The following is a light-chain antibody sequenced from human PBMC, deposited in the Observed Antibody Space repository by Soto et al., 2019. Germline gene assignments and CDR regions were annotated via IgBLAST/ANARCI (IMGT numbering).Light chain of an antibody. CDR1: SSNLGSNS. CDR3: GAWDDSLNGWV. Sequence: QSVLTQPPSASGPPGQRVTISCSGSSSNLGSNSVNWYQQVPGTAPKLLISSDNQRPSGVPDRFSGSQSGTSASLAISGLQSEDEADYHCGAWDDSLNGWVFGGGTQLTVL. V-gene: IGLV1-44*01. CDR2: SDN. J-gene: IGLJ3*02.